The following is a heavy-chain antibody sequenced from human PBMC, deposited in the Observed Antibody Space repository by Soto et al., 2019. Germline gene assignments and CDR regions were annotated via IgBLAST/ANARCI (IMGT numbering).Heavy chain of an antibody. CDR2: IYYSGST. CDR1: GGSISSGGYY. Sequence: SETLSLTCTVSGGSISSGGYYWSWIRQHPGKGLEWIGYIYYSGSTYYNPSLKSRVTISVDTSKNQFSLKLSSVTAADTAVYYCARRVVVVAAAPYYGMDVWGQGTTVTVSS. J-gene: IGHJ6*02. V-gene: IGHV4-31*03. D-gene: IGHD2-15*01. CDR3: ARRVVVVAAAPYYGMDV.